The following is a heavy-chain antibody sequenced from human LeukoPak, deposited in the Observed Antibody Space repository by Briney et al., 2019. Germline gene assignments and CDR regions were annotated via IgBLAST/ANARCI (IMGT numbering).Heavy chain of an antibody. Sequence: GESLKISCQGSGYIFTSYWIGWVRQMPGKGLEWMGIIYPGDSDTRYSPSFQGQVTISADKSISTAYLQWSSLKASDTAMYYCARRSNTPAYYYGMDVRGQGTTVTVSS. CDR2: IYPGDSDT. D-gene: IGHD2-2*02. CDR3: ARRSNTPAYYYGMDV. V-gene: IGHV5-51*01. CDR1: GYIFTSYW. J-gene: IGHJ6*02.